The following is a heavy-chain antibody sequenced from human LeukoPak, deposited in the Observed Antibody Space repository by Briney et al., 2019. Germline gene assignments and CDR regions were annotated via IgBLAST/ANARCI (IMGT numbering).Heavy chain of an antibody. CDR2: INSNSGGT. D-gene: IGHD2-21*02. J-gene: IGHJ4*02. V-gene: IGHV1-2*02. Sequence: ASVKVSCKASGYTFTGYYMHWVRQAPGEGLEWMGWINSNSGGTKYAQKFQGRVTMTRDTSISTAYMELSRLRSDDTAVYYCARVYCGVDSYRFDYWGQGTLVTVSS. CDR3: ARVYCGVDSYRFDY. CDR1: GYTFTGYY.